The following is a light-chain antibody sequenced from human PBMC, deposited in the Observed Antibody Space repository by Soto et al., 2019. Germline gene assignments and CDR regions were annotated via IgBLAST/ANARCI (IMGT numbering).Light chain of an antibody. Sequence: DIVMTQSPLSLPVTPGEPASISCRSNQSLLHSNGYNYLDWYLQKPGQSPQLLIYLGSNRASGVPDRFSGSGSGTDFTLKISRVDAEDVGVYYCMQALQTPTFGQGTRLEIK. CDR3: MQALQTPT. J-gene: IGKJ5*01. CDR2: LGS. CDR1: QSLLHSNGYNY. V-gene: IGKV2-28*01.